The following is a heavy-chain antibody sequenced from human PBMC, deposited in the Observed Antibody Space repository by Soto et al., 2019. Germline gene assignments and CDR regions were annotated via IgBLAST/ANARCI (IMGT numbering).Heavy chain of an antibody. D-gene: IGHD2-2*01. CDR1: GGTFSSYA. V-gene: IGHV1-69*01. CDR2: IIPIFGTA. J-gene: IGHJ6*02. Sequence: QVQLVQSGAEVKKPGSSVKVSCKASGGTFSSYAISWVRQAPGQGLEWMGGIIPIFGTANYGQKFQGRVTITADESTSTAYMELSSLRSEDTAVYYCARDLGYCRSTSCSRVGGMDVWGQGTTVTVSS. CDR3: ARDLGYCRSTSCSRVGGMDV.